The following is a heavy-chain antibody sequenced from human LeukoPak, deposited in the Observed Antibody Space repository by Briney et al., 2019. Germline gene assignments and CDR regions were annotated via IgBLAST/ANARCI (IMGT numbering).Heavy chain of an antibody. J-gene: IGHJ5*02. CDR3: ASYSSGWYEDL. Sequence: SETLSLTCTVSGGSISSSSYYWGWIRQPPGKGLEWIGSIYYSGSTYYNPSLKSRVTISVDTSKNQFSLKLSSVTAADTAVYYCASYSSGWYEDLWGQGTLVTVPS. CDR2: IYYSGST. CDR1: GGSISSSSYY. D-gene: IGHD6-19*01. V-gene: IGHV4-39*01.